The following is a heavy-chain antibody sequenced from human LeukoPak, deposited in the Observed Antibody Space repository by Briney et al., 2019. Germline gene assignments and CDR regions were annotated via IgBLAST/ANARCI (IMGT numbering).Heavy chain of an antibody. CDR1: GGSISSYY. V-gene: IGHV4-59*01. Sequence: SETLSLTCTVSGGSISSYYWSWIRQPPGKGLEWIGYIYYSGSTNYNPSLKSRVTISVDTSKNQFSLKLSSVTAADTAVYYCARVGSLGMAIIKSSAFDIWGQGTMVTVSS. CDR3: ARVGSLGMAIIKSSAFDI. J-gene: IGHJ3*02. CDR2: IYYSGST. D-gene: IGHD5-24*01.